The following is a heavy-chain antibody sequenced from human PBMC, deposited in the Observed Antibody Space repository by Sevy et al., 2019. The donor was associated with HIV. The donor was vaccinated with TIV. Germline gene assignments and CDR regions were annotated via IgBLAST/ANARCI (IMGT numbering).Heavy chain of an antibody. CDR2: ISSSGSTI. V-gene: IGHV3-11*01. J-gene: IGHJ3*02. CDR1: GFTFSDYY. CDR3: ARYNHHPRDYYDSSGYYSNDAFDI. Sequence: GGSLRLSCAASGFTFSDYYMSWIRQAPGKGLEWVSYISSSGSTIYYADSVKGRFTISRDNAKNSLYLQMNSLRAEDTAVYYCARYNHHPRDYYDSSGYYSNDAFDIWGQGTMVTVSS. D-gene: IGHD3-22*01.